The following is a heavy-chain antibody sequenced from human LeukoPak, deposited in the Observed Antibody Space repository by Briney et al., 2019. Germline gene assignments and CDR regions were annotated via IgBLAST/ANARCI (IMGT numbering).Heavy chain of an antibody. CDR1: GYKLTNNW. V-gene: IGHV5-51*01. Sequence: GESLKISCKISGYKLTNNWIGWVRQVPGKGLEWMGLIYPGYSDAKYNPSFQGQVTLSVDASISTAYLSGLRASDTAIYYCVRFALTSSLDHWGQGTLVTVSS. CDR3: VRFALTSSLDH. CDR2: IYPGYSDA. D-gene: IGHD6-13*01. J-gene: IGHJ5*02.